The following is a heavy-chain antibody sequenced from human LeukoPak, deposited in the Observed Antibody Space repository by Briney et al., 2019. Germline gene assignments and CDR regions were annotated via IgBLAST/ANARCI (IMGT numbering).Heavy chain of an antibody. D-gene: IGHD6-13*01. CDR3: ARSPYIAADNWSDP. CDR2: IYTSGST. V-gene: IGHV4-4*07. Sequence: KTSETLSLTCTVSGGSISSYYWSWIRQPAGKGLEWIGRIYTSGSTNYNPSPKSRVTMSVDTSKNQSSLKLSSVTAADTAVYYCARSPYIAADNWSDPWGQGTLVTVSS. J-gene: IGHJ5*02. CDR1: GGSISSYY.